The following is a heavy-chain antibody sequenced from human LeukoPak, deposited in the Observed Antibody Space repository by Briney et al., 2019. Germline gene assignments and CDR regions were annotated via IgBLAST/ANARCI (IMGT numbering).Heavy chain of an antibody. J-gene: IGHJ4*02. D-gene: IGHD6-6*01. CDR2: IKQDGSEK. CDR1: GFTFNSYW. V-gene: IGHV3-7*01. CDR3: ARDTSGYSSSYYFDY. Sequence: GGSLRLSCAASGFTFNSYWMTWVRQAPGKGLEWVANIKQDGSEKYYVDSVKGRFTISRDNAKNSLYLQMNSLRAEDTAVYYCARDTSGYSSSYYFDYWGQGTLVTVSS.